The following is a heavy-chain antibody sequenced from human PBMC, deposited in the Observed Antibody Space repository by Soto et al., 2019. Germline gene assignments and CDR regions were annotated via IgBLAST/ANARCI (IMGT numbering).Heavy chain of an antibody. CDR1: GFTFSYYG. Sequence: VQLWQSGGGLVQPGGSLRLSCAASGFTFSYYGMAWVRQAPGKGLEWVSSITTSGTATYYAKSVKGRFTISRDNSESSLSLQMSDLRAEDTAIYYCVGPGRHYSSEAYDYFFDNWGQGTLSPSPQ. V-gene: IGHV3-23*05. J-gene: IGHJ4*02. CDR3: VGPGRHYSSEAYDYFFDN. D-gene: IGHD3-10*01. CDR2: ITTSGTAT.